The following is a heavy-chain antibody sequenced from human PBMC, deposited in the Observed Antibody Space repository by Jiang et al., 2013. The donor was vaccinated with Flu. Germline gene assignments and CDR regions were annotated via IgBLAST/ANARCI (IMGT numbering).Heavy chain of an antibody. D-gene: IGHD1-26*01. J-gene: IGHJ4*02. V-gene: IGHV1-46*03. CDR3: AKDKGRVGAIVY. CDR2: INPSGGSX. CDR1: GYTFTSYY. Sequence: KASGYTFTSYYMHWVRQAPGQGLEWMGIINPSGGSXSYAQKFQGRVTMTRDTSTSTVYMELSSLRSEDTAVYYCAKDKGRVGAIVYWGQGTLVTVSS.